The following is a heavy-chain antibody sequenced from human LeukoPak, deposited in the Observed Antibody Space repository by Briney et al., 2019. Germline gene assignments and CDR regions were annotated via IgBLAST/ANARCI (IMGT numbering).Heavy chain of an antibody. CDR3: VRESTYAFHI. CDR2: ISSSSTTI. V-gene: IGHV3-48*02. D-gene: IGHD2/OR15-2a*01. Sequence: GESLRLSCAASGFTFSGYSMNWVRQAPGKGLEWVSYISSSSTTIYYADSVRGRFTISRDNAKNSLYLQMNSLRDEDTAIYYCVRESTYAFHIWGQGTMVTASS. CDR1: GFTFSGYS. J-gene: IGHJ3*02.